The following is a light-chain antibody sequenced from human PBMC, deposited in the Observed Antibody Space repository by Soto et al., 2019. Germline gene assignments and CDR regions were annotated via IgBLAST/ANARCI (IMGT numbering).Light chain of an antibody. CDR2: KAS. V-gene: IGKV1-5*03. CDR3: QHYVTWPLT. Sequence: DIQMTQPPSTLSGSVGDTVTIACRASQTISSWLAWYQQKPGKAPKLLIYKASTLKSGVPSRFSGSGSGTEFTLTISSLQSEDFAVYYCQHYVTWPLTFGGGTKVDIK. J-gene: IGKJ4*01. CDR1: QTISSW.